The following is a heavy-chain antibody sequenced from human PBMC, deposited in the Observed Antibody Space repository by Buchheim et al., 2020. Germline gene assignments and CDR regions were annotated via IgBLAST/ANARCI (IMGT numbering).Heavy chain of an antibody. V-gene: IGHV4-4*02. CDR2: IYHSGST. D-gene: IGHD2-2*01. Sequence: VQLQESGPGLVKPSGSLSLTCAVSGGSISSSNWCSWVRQPPGKGLEWIGVIYHSGSTNYNPYLKSRVTISVDKSKNHFSLKLSSVSAADTAVYYCARDTRQPAAMFYYGMDVWGQGTT. CDR3: ARDTRQPAAMFYYGMDV. J-gene: IGHJ6*02. CDR1: GGSISSSNW.